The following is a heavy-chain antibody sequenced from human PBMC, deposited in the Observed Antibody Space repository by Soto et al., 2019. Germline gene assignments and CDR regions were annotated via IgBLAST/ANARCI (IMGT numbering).Heavy chain of an antibody. Sequence: PGGSLRLSCAASGFTFSRYSMNWVRQAPGMGLEWVSSISSDSTYIYYADSVKGRFTISRDNAKDSLYLQMNSLRAEDTAVYYCARRIDYGEDYWGRGTLVTVSS. CDR3: ARRIDYGEDY. V-gene: IGHV3-21*01. CDR1: GFTFSRYS. D-gene: IGHD3-16*01. J-gene: IGHJ4*02. CDR2: ISSDSTYI.